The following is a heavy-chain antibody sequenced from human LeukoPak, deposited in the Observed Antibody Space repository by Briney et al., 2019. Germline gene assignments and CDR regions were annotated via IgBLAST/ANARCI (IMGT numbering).Heavy chain of an antibody. Sequence: ASVKVSCKASGYTFTGYYMHWVRQAPEQGLEWVGWINPNSGGTNYAQKFQGRVTMTRDTSISTAYMELSRLRSDDTAVYYCARVPNCGGDCYNLDYWGQGTLVTVSS. D-gene: IGHD2-21*02. V-gene: IGHV1-2*02. J-gene: IGHJ4*02. CDR3: ARVPNCGGDCYNLDY. CDR2: INPNSGGT. CDR1: GYTFTGYY.